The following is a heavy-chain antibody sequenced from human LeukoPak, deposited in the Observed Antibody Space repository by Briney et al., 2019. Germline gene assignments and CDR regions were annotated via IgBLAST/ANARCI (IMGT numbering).Heavy chain of an antibody. Sequence: SETLSLTCTVSGGSISSYYWSWIRQPPGKGLEWIGYIYYSGSTYYNPSLKSRVTISVDTSKNQFSLKLSSVTAADTAVYYCAREVKTIVVVPAAMRRGEVDPWGQGTLVTVSS. CDR2: IYYSGST. J-gene: IGHJ5*02. CDR1: GGSISSYY. D-gene: IGHD2-2*01. V-gene: IGHV4-59*12. CDR3: AREVKTIVVVPAAMRRGEVDP.